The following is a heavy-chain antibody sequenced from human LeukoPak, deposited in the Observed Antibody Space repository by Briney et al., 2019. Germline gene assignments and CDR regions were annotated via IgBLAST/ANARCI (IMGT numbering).Heavy chain of an antibody. D-gene: IGHD6-13*01. CDR2: IYYSGST. CDR1: GGSISSSSYY. V-gene: IGHV4-39*01. Sequence: PSETLSLTCTVSGGSISSSSYYWGWIRQPPGKGLEWIGSIYYSGSTYYNPSLKSRVTISVDTSKNQFSLKLSSVTAADTAVYYCARRTYRAVAAGFDYWGQGTLVTVSS. J-gene: IGHJ4*02. CDR3: ARRTYRAVAAGFDY.